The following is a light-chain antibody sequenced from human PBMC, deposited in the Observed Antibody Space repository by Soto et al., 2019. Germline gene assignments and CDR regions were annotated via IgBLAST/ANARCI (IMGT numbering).Light chain of an antibody. CDR2: DAS. J-gene: IGKJ1*01. CDR3: QQRRT. CDR1: QSISNY. Sequence: IVLTQSPATLSLSPGERATLSCRASQSISNYLAWYQQKPGQAPRLLIYDASNRATGIPARFSGSGSGTDSTLTISSLEPEDFAVYYCQQRRTFGQGTKVEIK. V-gene: IGKV3-11*01.